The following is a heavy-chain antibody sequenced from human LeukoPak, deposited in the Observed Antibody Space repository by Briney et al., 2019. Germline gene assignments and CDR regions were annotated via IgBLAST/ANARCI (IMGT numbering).Heavy chain of an antibody. CDR2: IRYDGSNK. J-gene: IGHJ4*02. D-gene: IGHD3-16*01. CDR3: AKEASGYPLVEYFDY. V-gene: IGHV3-30*02. CDR1: GFTFSSYG. Sequence: GGSLRLSCAASGFTFSSYGMHWVRQAPGKGLEWVAFIRYDGSNKYYADSVKGRFTISRDNSKNTLYLQMNSLRAEDTAVYYCAKEASGYPLVEYFDYWGQGTLVTVSS.